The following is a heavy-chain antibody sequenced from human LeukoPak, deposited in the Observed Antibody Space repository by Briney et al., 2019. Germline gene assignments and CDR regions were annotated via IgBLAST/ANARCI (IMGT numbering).Heavy chain of an antibody. CDR1: GGSISSSSYY. V-gene: IGHV4-39*07. D-gene: IGHD6-13*01. CDR3: AREAMTAAGRGFDY. J-gene: IGHJ4*02. CDR2: IYYSGST. Sequence: PSETLSLTCTVSGGSISSSSYYWGWIRQPPGKGLEWIGSIYYSGSTYYNPSLKSRVTMSVDTSKNQFSLNLTSVTAADTAVYYCAREAMTAAGRGFDYWGQGTLVTVSS.